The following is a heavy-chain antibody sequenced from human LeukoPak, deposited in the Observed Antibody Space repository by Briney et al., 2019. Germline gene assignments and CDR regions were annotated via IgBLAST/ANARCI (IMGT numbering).Heavy chain of an antibody. V-gene: IGHV4-61*02. J-gene: IGHJ3*02. CDR1: GGSISSGSYY. CDR3: ASEGYYDFWSGWTGSDAFDI. D-gene: IGHD3-3*01. Sequence: SSETLSLTCTVSGGSISSGSYYWSWIRQPAGKGLEWIGRIYTSGSTNYNPSLKSRVTMSVDTSKNQFSLKLSSVTAADTAVYYCASEGYYDFWSGWTGSDAFDIWGQGTMVTVSS. CDR2: IYTSGST.